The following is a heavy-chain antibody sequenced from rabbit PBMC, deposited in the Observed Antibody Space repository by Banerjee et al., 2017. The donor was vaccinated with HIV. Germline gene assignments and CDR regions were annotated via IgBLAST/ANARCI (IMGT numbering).Heavy chain of an antibody. CDR2: IYIGSDNT. CDR3: ARSNDIYGDAGYWAFDP. V-gene: IGHV1S40*01. D-gene: IGHD6-1*01. Sequence: QSVEESGGDLVKPEGSLTLTCTASGFSFSSSYYMCWVRQAPGKGLEWIACIYIGSDNTHYASWAKGRFTISKTSSTTVTLQMTSLTAADTATYFCARSNDIYGDAGYWAFDPWGPGTLVTVS. J-gene: IGHJ2*01. CDR1: GFSFSSSYY.